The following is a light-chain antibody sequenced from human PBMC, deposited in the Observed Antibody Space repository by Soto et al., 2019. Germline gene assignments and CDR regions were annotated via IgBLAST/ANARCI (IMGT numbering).Light chain of an antibody. J-gene: IGLJ1*01. CDR3: CSFAGSYSLYV. V-gene: IGLV2-11*01. CDR2: DVS. Sequence: QSALTQPRSVSGSPGQSVTISCTGTSSDVGAYKYVSWYQHHPGKAPKIMIYDVSERPSGVPNRFSGSKSGNTASLTISGLQAEDEADYYCCSFAGSYSLYVFGTGTKVTVL. CDR1: SSDVGAYKY.